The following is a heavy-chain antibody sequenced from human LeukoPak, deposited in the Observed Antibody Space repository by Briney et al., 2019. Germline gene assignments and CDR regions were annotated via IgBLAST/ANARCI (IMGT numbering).Heavy chain of an antibody. CDR1: GLTFNNYW. V-gene: IGHV3-7*01. Sequence: GGTLRLSCAASGLTFNNYWMNWVRQAPGKGLERVAHIKQDGSEKKYVDAVKGRFTISRDNAKKSLYLQMNSLRAEDTAVYYCARGKYDSSGYPLLGFDYWGQGTLVTVSS. CDR3: ARGKYDSSGYPLLGFDY. CDR2: IKQDGSEK. J-gene: IGHJ4*02. D-gene: IGHD3-22*01.